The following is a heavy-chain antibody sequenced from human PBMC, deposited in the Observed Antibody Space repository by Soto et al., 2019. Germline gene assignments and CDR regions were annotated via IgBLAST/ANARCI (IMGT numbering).Heavy chain of an antibody. D-gene: IGHD2-21*01. Sequence: EVQLVESGGDLVQPGRSLRLCCAASGFTFSSYEFNWVRQAPGKGLEWISYIGTSSTNIYYADSVKGRFTSSRDNAKNALYLQMNSLRAEDTAIYYCAREELNCGGDCFAFWGQGTLVTVSS. V-gene: IGHV3-48*03. CDR3: AREELNCGGDCFAF. CDR2: IGTSSTNI. J-gene: IGHJ4*02. CDR1: GFTFSSYE.